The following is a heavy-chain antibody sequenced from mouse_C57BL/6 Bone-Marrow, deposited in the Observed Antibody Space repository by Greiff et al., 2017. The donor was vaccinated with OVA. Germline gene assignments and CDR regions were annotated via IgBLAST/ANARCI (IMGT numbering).Heavy chain of an antibody. CDR2: IHPNSGST. CDR1: GYTFTSYW. Sequence: VQLQQPGAELVKPAASVKLSCKASGYTFTSYWMHWVKQRPGQGLEWIGMIHPNSGSTNYNEKFKSKATLTVDKSSSTAYMQLSSLTSEDSAVYYCARWDLVLGYYFDYWGQGTTLTVSS. V-gene: IGHV1-64*01. J-gene: IGHJ2*01. CDR3: ARWDLVLGYYFDY. D-gene: IGHD4-1*01.